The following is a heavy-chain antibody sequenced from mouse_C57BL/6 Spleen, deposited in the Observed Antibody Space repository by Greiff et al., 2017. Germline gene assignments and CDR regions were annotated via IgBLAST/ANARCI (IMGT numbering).Heavy chain of an antibody. CDR3: ARRKLTTVVAYYFDY. Sequence: VQVVESGPELVKPGASVKLSCKASGYTFTSYDINWVKQRPGQGLEWIGWIYPRDGSTKYNEKFKGKATLTVDTSSSTAYMELHSLTSEDSAVYFCARRKLTTVVAYYFDYWGQGTTLTVSS. CDR1: GYTFTSYD. V-gene: IGHV1-85*01. J-gene: IGHJ2*01. D-gene: IGHD1-1*01. CDR2: IYPRDGST.